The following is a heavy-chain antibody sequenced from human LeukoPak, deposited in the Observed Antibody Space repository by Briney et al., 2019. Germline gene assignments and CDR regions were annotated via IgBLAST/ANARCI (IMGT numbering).Heavy chain of an antibody. V-gene: IGHV4-59*01. D-gene: IGHD3-22*01. Sequence: SKTLSLTCTVSGGSISSYYWSWIRQPPGKGLEWIGYIYYSGSTNYNPSLKSRVTISVDTSKNQFSLKLSSVTAADTAVYYCARSPYDSSGYYYTGRFDYWGQGTLVTVSS. CDR3: ARSPYDSSGYYYTGRFDY. CDR1: GGSISSYY. J-gene: IGHJ4*02. CDR2: IYYSGST.